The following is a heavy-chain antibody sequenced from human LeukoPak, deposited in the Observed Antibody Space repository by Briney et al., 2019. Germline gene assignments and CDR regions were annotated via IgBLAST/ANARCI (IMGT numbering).Heavy chain of an antibody. CDR1: GFTFSSYS. Sequence: GGSPRLSCAASGFTFSSYSMNWVRQAPGKGLEWVSSISSSSSYIYYADSVKGRFTISRDNAKNSLYLQMNSLRAEDTAVYYCTVPAAPYYYYMDVWGKGTTVTVSS. J-gene: IGHJ6*03. D-gene: IGHD2-2*01. CDR3: TVPAAPYYYYMDV. CDR2: ISSSSSYI. V-gene: IGHV3-21*01.